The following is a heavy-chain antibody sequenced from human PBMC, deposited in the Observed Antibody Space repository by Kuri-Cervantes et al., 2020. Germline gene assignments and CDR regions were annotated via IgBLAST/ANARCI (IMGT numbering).Heavy chain of an antibody. J-gene: IGHJ4*02. V-gene: IGHV3-33*01. Sequence: GESLKISCAASGFTFSSYGMHWVRQAPGKGLGWVAVIWYDGSNKYYADSVKGRFTISRDNSKNSLYLQMNSLRAEDTAVYYCARLGCSSTSCARAIDYWGQGTLVTVSS. CDR2: IWYDGSNK. D-gene: IGHD2-2*01. CDR1: GFTFSSYG. CDR3: ARLGCSSTSCARAIDY.